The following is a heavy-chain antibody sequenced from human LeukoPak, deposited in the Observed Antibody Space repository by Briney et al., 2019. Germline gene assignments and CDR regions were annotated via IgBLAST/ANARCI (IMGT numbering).Heavy chain of an antibody. CDR3: ARGRNFITGAIDY. Sequence: GGSLRLSCAASGFTFSSYSMNWVRQAPGKGLEWVSYISSSSSTIYYADSVKSRFTISRVNAKNSLYLQMNSLRAEDTAVHYCARGRNFITGAIDYWGQGTLVTVSS. J-gene: IGHJ4*02. CDR1: GFTFSSYS. CDR2: ISSSSSTI. D-gene: IGHD1-20*01. V-gene: IGHV3-48*04.